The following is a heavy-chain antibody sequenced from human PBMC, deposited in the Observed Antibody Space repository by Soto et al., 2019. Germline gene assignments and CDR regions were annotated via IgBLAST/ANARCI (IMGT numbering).Heavy chain of an antibody. D-gene: IGHD2-8*02. J-gene: IGHJ3*02. CDR2: LSYTGST. CDR1: GGPVRDAYSY. V-gene: IGHV4-30-4*01. Sequence: SETLSLTCTVSGGPVRDAYSYWTWIRQPPGKGLEWMGYLSYTGSTYYNPSLRNRATISVDESSDHLSLRLSSVTAADTAVYYCARELEGGVFDIWGRGTLVTVSS. CDR3: ARELEGGVFDI.